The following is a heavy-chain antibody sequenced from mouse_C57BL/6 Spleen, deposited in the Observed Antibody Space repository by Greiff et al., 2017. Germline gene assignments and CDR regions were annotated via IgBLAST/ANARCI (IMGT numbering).Heavy chain of an antibody. CDR1: GYSITSGYD. Sequence: VQLQQSGPGMVKPSQSLSLTCTVTGYSITSGYDWHWIRHFPGNKLEWMGYISYSGSTNYNPSLKSRISITHDTSKNHFFLKLNSVTTEDTATYYCAREGYYGSSPYWYFDVWGTGTTVTVSS. V-gene: IGHV3-1*01. CDR3: AREGYYGSSPYWYFDV. CDR2: ISYSGST. J-gene: IGHJ1*03. D-gene: IGHD1-1*01.